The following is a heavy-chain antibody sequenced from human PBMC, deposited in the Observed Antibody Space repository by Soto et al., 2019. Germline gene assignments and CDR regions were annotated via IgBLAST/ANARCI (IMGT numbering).Heavy chain of an antibody. CDR3: ARVFGVVIIGAFDP. J-gene: IGHJ5*02. CDR1: GFTFSTYG. D-gene: IGHD3-3*01. Sequence: GGSLRLSCAASGFTFSTYGMNWVRQVPGKGLGWVSSISGSGDSTNYADSVKGRFTISRDNSKNTLYLQMSSLRVEDTAVYYCARVFGVVIIGAFDPWGQGTLVTVSS. V-gene: IGHV3-23*01. CDR2: ISGSGDST.